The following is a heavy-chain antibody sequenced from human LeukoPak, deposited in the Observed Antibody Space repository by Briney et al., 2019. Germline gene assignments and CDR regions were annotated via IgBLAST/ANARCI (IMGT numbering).Heavy chain of an antibody. J-gene: IGHJ4*02. CDR1: GYTFTGYY. CDR3: ARSLYSGSYYRFGY. Sequence: GASLKVSCKTSGYTFTGYYMHWVRQAPGQGLEWMGWINPNSGGTNYAQKFQGRVTMTRDTSISTAYMELSRLRSDDTAVYYCARSLYSGSYYRFGYWGQGTLVTVSS. V-gene: IGHV1-2*02. CDR2: INPNSGGT. D-gene: IGHD1-26*01.